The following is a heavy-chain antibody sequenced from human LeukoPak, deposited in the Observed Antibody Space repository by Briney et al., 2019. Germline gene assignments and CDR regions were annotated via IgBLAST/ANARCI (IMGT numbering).Heavy chain of an antibody. D-gene: IGHD3-3*01. J-gene: IGHJ4*02. CDR3: ARDPVGNIDFWSGYYSDY. V-gene: IGHV1-18*01. CDR1: GYTFTSYG. Sequence: ASVKVSCKASGYTFTSYGISWVRQAPGQGLEWMGWISAYNGNTNYAQKLQGRVTMTTDTSTSTAYMELRSQRSDDTAVYYCARDPVGNIDFWSGYYSDYWGQGTLVTVSS. CDR2: ISAYNGNT.